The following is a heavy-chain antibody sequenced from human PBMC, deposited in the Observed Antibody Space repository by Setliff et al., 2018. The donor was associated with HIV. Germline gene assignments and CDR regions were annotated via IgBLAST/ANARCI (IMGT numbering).Heavy chain of an antibody. CDR1: GFTFNKAW. V-gene: IGHV3-15*07. CDR2: IKSKPDGGTT. J-gene: IGHJ3*02. Sequence: GGSLRLSCAASGFTFNKAWMNWFRQAPGKGLEWVGRIKSKPDGGTTDYAAPVKGRFTISIDDSKTTLYLQMNSMKTEDSAVYYCTTLVGANHWHDAFDIWGQGTMVTVSS. CDR3: TTLVGANHWHDAFDI. D-gene: IGHD1-26*01.